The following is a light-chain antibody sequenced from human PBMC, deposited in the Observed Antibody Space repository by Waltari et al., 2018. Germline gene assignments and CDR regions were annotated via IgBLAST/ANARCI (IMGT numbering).Light chain of an antibody. V-gene: IGKV1-39*01. CDR3: QQSYSPPFT. CDR2: DAS. CDR1: RGIDSY. Sequence: DIQMTQSPSSLSTSAGDRVTITCRASRGIDSYLNWYQQRPGRAPKLLIYDASTLQREVPTRFSGGGIGTDFTLTINNLQPEDFATYFCQQSYSPPFTFGQGTRLEI. J-gene: IGKJ5*01.